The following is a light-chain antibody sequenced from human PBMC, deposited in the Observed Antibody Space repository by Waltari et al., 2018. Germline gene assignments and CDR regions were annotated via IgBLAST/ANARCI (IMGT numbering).Light chain of an antibody. Sequence: DIQMTQSPSSLSASVGDRVTITCRASQSISSYLNWYQQKPGKAPKLLIYAASSLQSGGPSRCSGSGSGTDFTLTISSLQPEDFATYYCQQSYSTLLTFGGGTKVEIK. CDR2: AAS. J-gene: IGKJ4*01. CDR3: QQSYSTLLT. CDR1: QSISSY. V-gene: IGKV1-39*01.